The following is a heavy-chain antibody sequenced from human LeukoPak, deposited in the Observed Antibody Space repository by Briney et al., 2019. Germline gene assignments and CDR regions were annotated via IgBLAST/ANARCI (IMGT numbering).Heavy chain of an antibody. CDR3: AKDAQRGFDYSNSLEY. CDR1: GFTYSHFG. Sequence: GRSLRLSCTASGFTYSHFGVHWVRQAPGKGLEWVAVIWSDGTEKYYGDAVKGRFTISRDNSRNTLYLQMNNLGDDDTAVYYCAKDAQRGFDYSNSLEYWGQGTLVIVSS. D-gene: IGHD4-11*01. V-gene: IGHV3-33*06. J-gene: IGHJ4*02. CDR2: IWSDGTEK.